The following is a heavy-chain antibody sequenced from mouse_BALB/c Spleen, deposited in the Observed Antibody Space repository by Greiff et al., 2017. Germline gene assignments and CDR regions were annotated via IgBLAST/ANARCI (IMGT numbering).Heavy chain of an antibody. Sequence: EVKLMESGPSLVKPSQTLSLTCSVTGDSITSGYWNWIRKFPGNKLEYMGYISYSGSTYYNPSLKSRISITRDTSKNQYYLQLNSVTTEDTATYYCARGGYYGSVDDYWGQGTSVTVSS. D-gene: IGHD1-1*01. J-gene: IGHJ4*01. CDR3: ARGGYYGSVDDY. V-gene: IGHV3-8*02. CDR2: ISYSGST. CDR1: GDSITSGY.